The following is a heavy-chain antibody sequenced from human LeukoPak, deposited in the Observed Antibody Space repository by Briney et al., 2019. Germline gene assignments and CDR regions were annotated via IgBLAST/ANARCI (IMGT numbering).Heavy chain of an antibody. CDR1: GGTFSSYA. Sequence: ASVKVSCKASGGTFSSYAISWVRQAPGQGLEWMGGIIPIFGTANYAQKFQGRVTITTDESTSTAYMELSSLRSEDTAVYYCASISMVRARNAFDIWGQGTMVTVSP. CDR3: ASISMVRARNAFDI. J-gene: IGHJ3*02. D-gene: IGHD3-10*01. V-gene: IGHV1-69*05. CDR2: IIPIFGTA.